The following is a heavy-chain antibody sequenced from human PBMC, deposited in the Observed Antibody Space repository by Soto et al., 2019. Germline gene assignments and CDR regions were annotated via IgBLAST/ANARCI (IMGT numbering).Heavy chain of an antibody. CDR1: GFTFNYYW. V-gene: IGHV3-74*01. Sequence: EVQLVESEGGLVQRGGSLRLSCAASGFTFNYYWMHWVRQAPGQGLVWVSHIHSDGSTTTYADSVKGRFTISRDNAKNTLHLHMNSLRAEDTAVYYGVRGDKGGFDLWGQGTTVTVSS. CDR2: IHSDGSTT. CDR3: VRGDKGGFDL. D-gene: IGHD2-21*02. J-gene: IGHJ3*01.